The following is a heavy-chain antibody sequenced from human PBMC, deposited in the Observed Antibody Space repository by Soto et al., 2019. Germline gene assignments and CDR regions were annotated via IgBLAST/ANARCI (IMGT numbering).Heavy chain of an antibody. J-gene: IGHJ6*02. Sequence: SETLSLTCTVSGDSINSYCWSWIRQPAGKGLEWIGRIYTSGSTNYNPSLKSRVTMSVDTSKNQFSLKLNSVTAADTAVYYCARELMTYYDFWSGSNPAGMDVWGQGPTITV. V-gene: IGHV4-4*07. D-gene: IGHD3-3*01. CDR1: GDSINSYC. CDR3: ARELMTYYDFWSGSNPAGMDV. CDR2: IYTSGST.